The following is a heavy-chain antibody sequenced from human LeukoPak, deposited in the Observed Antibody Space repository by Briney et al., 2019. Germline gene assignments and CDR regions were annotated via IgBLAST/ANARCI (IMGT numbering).Heavy chain of an antibody. D-gene: IGHD4-17*01. CDR2: IKSKTDGGTT. V-gene: IGHV3-15*01. Sequence: GGSLRLPCAASGFTFSNAWMSWVRQAPGKGLEWVGRIKSKTDGGTTDYAAPVEGRFTISRDDSKNTLYLQMNSLKTEDTAVYYCTTEDSGDYDFDYWGQGTLVTVSS. J-gene: IGHJ4*02. CDR1: GFTFSNAW. CDR3: TTEDSGDYDFDY.